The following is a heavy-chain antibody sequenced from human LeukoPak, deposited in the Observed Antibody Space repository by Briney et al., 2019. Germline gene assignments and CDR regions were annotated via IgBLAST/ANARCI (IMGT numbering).Heavy chain of an antibody. CDR1: GFTFSDYS. D-gene: IGHD2-15*01. J-gene: IGHJ3*02. V-gene: IGHV3-48*01. Sequence: GGSLRLSCAASGFTFSDYSMNWVRQAPGKGLEWVSYISFSVNTKYYADSVKGRFTISRDNSKNTLYLQMNSLRAEDTAVYYCAKDEGLYCSGGSCQGMAFDIWGQGTMVTVSS. CDR2: ISFSVNTK. CDR3: AKDEGLYCSGGSCQGMAFDI.